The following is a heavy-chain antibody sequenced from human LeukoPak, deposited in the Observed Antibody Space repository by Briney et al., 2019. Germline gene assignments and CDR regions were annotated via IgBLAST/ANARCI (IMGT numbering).Heavy chain of an antibody. J-gene: IGHJ4*02. CDR3: ARGGVVVPAAMVY. V-gene: IGHV3-30*02. D-gene: IGHD2-2*01. Sequence: GGSLRLSCAASGFSFSDYGTHWVRQAPGKGLEWVTFMQYDGSVIFYADSVKGRFTISRDNSKNTLYLQMGSLRAEDMAVYYCARGGVVVPAAMVYWGQGTLVTVSS. CDR1: GFSFSDYG. CDR2: MQYDGSVI.